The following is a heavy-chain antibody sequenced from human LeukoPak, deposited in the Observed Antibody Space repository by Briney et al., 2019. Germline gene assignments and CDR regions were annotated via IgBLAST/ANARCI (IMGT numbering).Heavy chain of an antibody. J-gene: IGHJ5*02. V-gene: IGHV4-39*07. D-gene: IGHD2-2*01. CDR1: GGSISSSSYY. Sequence: SETLSLTCTVSGGSISSSSYYWGWIRQPPGKGLEWIGSIYYSGSTYYNPSLKSRVTISVDTSKNQFSLKLSSVTAADTAVYYCARERRAGWHCSSTSCPNWFDPWGQGTLVTVSS. CDR3: ARERRAGWHCSSTSCPNWFDP. CDR2: IYYSGST.